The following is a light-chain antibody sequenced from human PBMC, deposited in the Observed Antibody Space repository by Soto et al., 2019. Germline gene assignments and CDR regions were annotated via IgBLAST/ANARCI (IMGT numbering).Light chain of an antibody. CDR2: ETS. V-gene: IGKV3-11*01. J-gene: IGKJ2*01. CDR1: QRLSTY. CDR3: QQRSTWPPGYT. Sequence: DIVLTQSPATLSLSPGERATLSCRASQRLSTYLAWYQQEPGQPPRLLIYETSKRATGVPTRFSGSGSGTDFTLTISSLEPEDFALYYCQQRSTWPPGYTFGQGTKLEIK.